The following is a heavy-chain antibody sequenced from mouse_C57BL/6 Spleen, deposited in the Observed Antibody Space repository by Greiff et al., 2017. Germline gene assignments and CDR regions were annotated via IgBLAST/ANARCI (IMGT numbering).Heavy chain of an antibody. CDR2: ISSGSSTI. CDR3: ARNYGSSYVDWYFDV. J-gene: IGHJ1*03. V-gene: IGHV5-17*01. CDR1: GFTFSDYG. Sequence: EVMLVESGGGLVKPGGSLKLSCAASGFTFSDYGMHWVRQAPEKGLEWVAYISSGSSTIYYAATVKGRFTISRDNAKNTLFLQMTSLRSEDTAMYYGARNYGSSYVDWYFDVWGTGTTVTVSS. D-gene: IGHD1-1*01.